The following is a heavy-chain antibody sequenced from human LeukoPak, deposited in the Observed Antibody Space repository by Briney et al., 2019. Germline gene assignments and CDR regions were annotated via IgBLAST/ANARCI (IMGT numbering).Heavy chain of an antibody. V-gene: IGHV4-38-2*01. CDR1: GYSISSGYY. Sequence: SETLSLTCAVSGYSISSGYYWGWIRQPPGKGLEWIGSIYHSGSTHYNPSLKSRVTISVDTSKNQFSLKLSSVTAADTAVYYCASQYCSSTSCYADDAFDIWGQGTMVTVSS. J-gene: IGHJ3*02. D-gene: IGHD2-2*01. CDR2: IYHSGST. CDR3: ASQYCSSTSCYADDAFDI.